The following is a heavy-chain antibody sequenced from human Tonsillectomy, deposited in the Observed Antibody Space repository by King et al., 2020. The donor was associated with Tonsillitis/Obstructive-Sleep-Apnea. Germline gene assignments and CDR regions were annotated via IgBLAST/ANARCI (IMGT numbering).Heavy chain of an antibody. Sequence: VQLVESGGGLVQPGRSLRLSCAASGFTFDDYAMHWVRQAPGKGLEWVSGIHWNSGSIDYADSVKGRFTISRDNAKNSLYLQMNSLRAEDTALYYCAKDLEEWSGYYTAGAFDVWGQGTMVTVSS. V-gene: IGHV3-9*01. D-gene: IGHD3-3*01. J-gene: IGHJ3*01. CDR3: AKDLEEWSGYYTAGAFDV. CDR2: IHWNSGSI. CDR1: GFTFDDYA.